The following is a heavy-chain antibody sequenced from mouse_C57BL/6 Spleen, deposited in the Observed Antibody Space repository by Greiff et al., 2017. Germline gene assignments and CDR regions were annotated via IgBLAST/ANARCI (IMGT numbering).Heavy chain of an antibody. V-gene: IGHV7-3*01. J-gene: IGHJ3*01. D-gene: IGHD2-1*01. CDR1: GFTFTDYY. CDR3: ARGGVYGNYAY. Sequence: EVMLVESGGGLVQPGGSLSLSCAASGFTFTDYYMSWVRQPPGKALEWLGFIRNKANGYTTEYRASVKGRFTISRDNSQSILYLQMNALRAEDSATYYCARGGVYGNYAYWGQGTLVTVSA. CDR2: IRNKANGYTT.